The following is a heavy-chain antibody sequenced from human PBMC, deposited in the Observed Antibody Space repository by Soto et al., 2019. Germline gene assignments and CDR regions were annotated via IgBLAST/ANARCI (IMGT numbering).Heavy chain of an antibody. CDR2: ISSSSSYI. V-gene: IGHV3-21*01. D-gene: IGHD6-13*01. CDR3: ARGQLVSNYGY. CDR1: GFTFSNYS. Sequence: GGSLRLSCSASGFTFSNYSMNCVRQAPGKGLEWVSSISSSSSYIYYADSVKGRFTISRDNAKNSLYLQMNSLRAEDTAVYYCARGQLVSNYGYWGQGTLVTVSS. J-gene: IGHJ4*02.